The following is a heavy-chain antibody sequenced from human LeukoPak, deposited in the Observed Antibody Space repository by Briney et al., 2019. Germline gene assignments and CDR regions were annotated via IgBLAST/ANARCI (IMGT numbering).Heavy chain of an antibody. Sequence: GGSLRLSCAASGFTFNSYTMSWVRQAPGKGLEWVSAITGSGGGTYYADSVKGRFTISRDNSKNTLYLQLNSLSAEDTAIYYCAKDPITYDDPSFDYWGQGTLVTVS. CDR1: GFTFNSYT. CDR2: ITGSGGGT. CDR3: AKDPITYDDPSFDY. V-gene: IGHV3-23*01. D-gene: IGHD3-3*01. J-gene: IGHJ4*02.